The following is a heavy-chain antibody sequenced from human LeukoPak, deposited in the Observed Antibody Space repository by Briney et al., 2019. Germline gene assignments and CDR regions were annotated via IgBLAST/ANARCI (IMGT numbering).Heavy chain of an antibody. CDR1: GGSISSYY. CDR3: ARHAYYYDRSGSYEAFDI. V-gene: IGHV4-59*08. CDR2: MYYSGST. D-gene: IGHD3-22*01. J-gene: IGHJ3*02. Sequence: PSETLSLTCTVSGGSISSYYWSWIRQPPGKGLEWIGSMYYSGSTNYKPSLKSRVTISVDTSKNQFSLKLSSVTAADTAVYYCARHAYYYDRSGSYEAFDIWGQGTMVTVSS.